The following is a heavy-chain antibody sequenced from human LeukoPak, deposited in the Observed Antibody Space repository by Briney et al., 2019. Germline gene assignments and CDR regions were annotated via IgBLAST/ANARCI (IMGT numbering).Heavy chain of an antibody. CDR3: ARGRGGYADYYYYMDV. Sequence: ASVKVSFKASGYTFTSYEINWVRQATGQGLEWMGWMNPDTGNTGYAQKFQGRVTMTRNTSISTAYMELSSLRSEDTAVYYCARGRGGYADYYYYMDVWGKGTTVTVSS. J-gene: IGHJ6*03. CDR1: GYTFTSYE. D-gene: IGHD5-12*01. V-gene: IGHV1-8*01. CDR2: MNPDTGNT.